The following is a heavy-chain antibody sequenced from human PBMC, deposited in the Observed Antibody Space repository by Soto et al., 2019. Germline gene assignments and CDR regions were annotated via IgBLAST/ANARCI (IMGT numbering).Heavy chain of an antibody. D-gene: IGHD6-13*01. CDR1: GYTFTSYG. CDR2: ISAYNGNT. J-gene: IGHJ6*01. CDR3: ARGIAAAGTGDYYHGMEV. V-gene: IGHV1-18*04. Sequence: ASVKVSCKASGYTFTSYGISWVRQAPGQGLEWMGWISAYNGNTNYAQKLQGRVTMTTDTSTSTAYMELRSLRSDDTAVYYCARGIAAAGTGDYYHGMEVLGQGTTVIVS.